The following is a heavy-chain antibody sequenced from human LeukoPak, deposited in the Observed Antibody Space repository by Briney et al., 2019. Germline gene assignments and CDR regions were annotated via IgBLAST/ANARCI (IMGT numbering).Heavy chain of an antibody. Sequence: GGSLRLSCAASGFTFSSYWMHWVRQAPGKGLVWVSRINTDGSSTSYADSVKGRFNISRDNAKNTLYLQMNSLRAEDTAVYYCARVQAYSSSSRGLDPWGQGTLVTVSS. J-gene: IGHJ5*02. D-gene: IGHD6-13*01. CDR1: GFTFSSYW. CDR3: ARVQAYSSSSRGLDP. CDR2: INTDGSST. V-gene: IGHV3-74*01.